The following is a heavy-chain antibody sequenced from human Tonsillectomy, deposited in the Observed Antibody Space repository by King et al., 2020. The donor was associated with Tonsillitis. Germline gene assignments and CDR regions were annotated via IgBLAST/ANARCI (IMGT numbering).Heavy chain of an antibody. J-gene: IGHJ6*02. D-gene: IGHD1-1*01. CDR3: SPLEPVYYGMDV. Sequence: VQLVESGGGLVQPGGSLRLSCAATGFTFSNSWMHWVRQAPGKGLAWVARTNPDGSSTSYADSVKGRFTISRDNAKNTLYLQRNSLRAEDTAVYYCSPLEPVYYGMDVWGQGTTVTVSS. CDR2: TNPDGSST. V-gene: IGHV3-74*01. CDR1: GFTFSNSW.